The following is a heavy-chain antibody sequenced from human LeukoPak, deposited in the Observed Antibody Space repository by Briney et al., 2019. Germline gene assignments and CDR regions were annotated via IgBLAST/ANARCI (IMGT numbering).Heavy chain of an antibody. D-gene: IGHD1-1*01. CDR3: ARGQQVAQVDHYSYYMDV. CDR1: GGSIGTYY. CDR2: IYTSEYT. Sequence: SETLSLTCTVSGGSIGTYYWSWIRQPAGRGLEWIGRIYTSEYTNYNSSLQSRVTISVDKSKNQFPLRLTSVTAADTAVYFCARGQQVAQVDHYSYYMDVWGKGTTVIVS. J-gene: IGHJ6*03. V-gene: IGHV4-4*07.